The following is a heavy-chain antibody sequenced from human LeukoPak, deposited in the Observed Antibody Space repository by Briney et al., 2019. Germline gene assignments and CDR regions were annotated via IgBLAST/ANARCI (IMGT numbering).Heavy chain of an antibody. CDR1: GFTFSDYY. CDR3: ARDKVGSGYDNFHY. D-gene: IGHD5-12*01. V-gene: IGHV3-11*06. Sequence: PGGSLRLSCAASGFTFSDYYMSWMGQARGGGLEWVSYISSSSSYTNYADSVKGRFTISRDNAKNSLYLQMNSLRAEDTAVYYCARDKVGSGYDNFHYWGQGTLVTVSS. J-gene: IGHJ4*02. CDR2: ISSSSSYT.